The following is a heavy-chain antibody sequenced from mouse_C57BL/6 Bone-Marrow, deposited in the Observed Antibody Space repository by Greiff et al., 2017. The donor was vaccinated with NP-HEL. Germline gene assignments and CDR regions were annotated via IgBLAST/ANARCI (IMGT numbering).Heavy chain of an antibody. CDR1: GFTFSDYG. J-gene: IGHJ3*01. V-gene: IGHV5-15*01. CDR3: AIYYDYAWFAY. Sequence: EVQLQQSGGGLVQPGGSLKLSCAASGFTFSDYGMAWVRQAPRKGPEWVAFISNLAYSIYYADTVTGRFTISRENAKNTLYLEMSSLRSEDTAMYYCAIYYDYAWFAYWGQGTLVTVSA. CDR2: ISNLAYSI. D-gene: IGHD2-4*01.